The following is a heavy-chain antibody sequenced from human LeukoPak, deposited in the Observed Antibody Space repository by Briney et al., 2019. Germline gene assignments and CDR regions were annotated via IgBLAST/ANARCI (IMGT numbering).Heavy chain of an antibody. V-gene: IGHV1-2*02. CDR3: ARDERYDSSGYPFDY. CDR1: GYTFTGYY. J-gene: IGHJ4*02. Sequence: ASVKVSCKASGYTFTGYYIHWVRQAPGQGLEWMGWINPNSGGTNYAQKFQGRVTLTRDTSISRAYMELSSLRSDDTAVYYCARDERYDSSGYPFDYWGQGTLVTVSS. D-gene: IGHD3-22*01. CDR2: INPNSGGT.